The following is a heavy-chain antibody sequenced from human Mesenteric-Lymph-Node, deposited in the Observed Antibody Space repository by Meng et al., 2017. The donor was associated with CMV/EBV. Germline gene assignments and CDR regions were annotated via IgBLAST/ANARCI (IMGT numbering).Heavy chain of an antibody. V-gene: IGHV1-69*04. J-gene: IGHJ4*02. CDR1: GVTLRIYA. D-gene: IGHD5-24*01. CDR3: ARDPGDGYNPFDY. Sequence: KASGVTLRIYAIAWCLQAPGQGLEGMGSIIPILGIANYAQKFQGRVTITADKSTSTAYMKLSSLRSEDTAVYYCARDPGDGYNPFDYWGQGTLVTVSS. CDR2: IIPILGIA.